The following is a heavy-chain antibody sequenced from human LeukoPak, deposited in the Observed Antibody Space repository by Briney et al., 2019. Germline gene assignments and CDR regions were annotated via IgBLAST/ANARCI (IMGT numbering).Heavy chain of an antibody. D-gene: IGHD3-16*01. Sequence: SQTLSLTCTVSGGSVSSGSYQWSWIRQPPGKGLEWIGYIYYSGSTNYNPSLKSRVTISVDTSKNQFSLKLSSVTAADTAVYYCAKRMGGTFDYWGQGTLVTVSS. CDR1: GGSVSSGSYQ. CDR3: AKRMGGTFDY. CDR2: IYYSGST. J-gene: IGHJ4*02. V-gene: IGHV4-61*01.